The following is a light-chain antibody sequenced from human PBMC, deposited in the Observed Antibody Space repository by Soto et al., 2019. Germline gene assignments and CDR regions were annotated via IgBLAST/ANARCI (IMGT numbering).Light chain of an antibody. CDR2: EVS. CDR3: SSYTSSSTLV. Sequence: QSALTQPASVSGSPGQSITISCTGASSDVGHYNSVSWYQQHPGKAPKLMIYEVSNRPSGVSARFSASKSGNTASLTISGLQAEDEADYYCSSYTSSSTLVFGGGTKLTVL. CDR1: SSDVGHYNS. V-gene: IGLV2-14*01. J-gene: IGLJ2*01.